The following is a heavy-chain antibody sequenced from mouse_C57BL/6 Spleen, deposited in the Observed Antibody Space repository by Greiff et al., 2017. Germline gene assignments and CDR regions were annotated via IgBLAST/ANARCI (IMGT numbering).Heavy chain of an antibody. J-gene: IGHJ3*01. CDR2: IRRKSNNYAT. V-gene: IGHV10-1*01. CDR3: VRHIPGFAY. D-gene: IGHD5-1-1*01. CDR1: GFSFNTYA. Sequence: EVQGVESGGGLVQPKGSLKLSCAASGFSFNTYAMNWVRQAPGKGLEWVARIRRKSNNYATYYDDSVKDRFTISRDDSESMLYLQMNNLKTEDTAMYYCVRHIPGFAYCGQGTLVTVSA.